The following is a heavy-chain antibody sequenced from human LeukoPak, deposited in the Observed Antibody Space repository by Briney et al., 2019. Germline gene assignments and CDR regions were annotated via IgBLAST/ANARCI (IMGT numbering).Heavy chain of an antibody. V-gene: IGHV3-33*08. CDR1: EFTFSGFY. J-gene: IGHJ4*02. CDR2: IWSDGSKK. D-gene: IGHD3-16*01. CDR3: ATDAGGAPFDY. Sequence: GGSLRLSCEGSEFTFSGFYMSWVRQAPGKGLEWVAVIWSDGSKKIYADSVKGRFTISKDNTKNTLYLQMNSLRAEDTAVYYCATDAGGAPFDYWSQGTLVTVSS.